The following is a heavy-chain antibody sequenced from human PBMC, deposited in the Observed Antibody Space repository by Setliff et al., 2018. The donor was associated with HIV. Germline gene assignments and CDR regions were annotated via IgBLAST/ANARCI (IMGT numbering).Heavy chain of an antibody. V-gene: IGHV1-69*10. CDR1: GFIFTGYL. CDR3: ARNRVPDSDYYYMDV. Sequence: SVKVSCKTSGFIFTGYLIHWVRQAPGQGLEWMGGIIPFLGIANNAQKFQGRLTITADKSTSTAYMELSSLRSEDTAVYYCARNRVPDSDYYYMDVWGKGTTVTVSS. CDR2: IIPFLGIA. D-gene: IGHD3-22*01. J-gene: IGHJ6*03.